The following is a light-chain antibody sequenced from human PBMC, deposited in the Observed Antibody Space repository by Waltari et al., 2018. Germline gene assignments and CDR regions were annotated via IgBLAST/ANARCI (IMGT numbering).Light chain of an antibody. J-gene: IGLJ1*01. CDR3: CSYAGLGTYV. V-gene: IGLV2-23*02. Sequence: QSALTQPASVSGTPGQSITIPCTGTTSAVGNYDLLSWYQQHPGKAPKLLICEVIKRPSGVSSRFSGSKSGSTASLTISGLQPDDEADYYCCSYAGLGTYVFGSGTKVTVL. CDR1: TSAVGNYDL. CDR2: EVI.